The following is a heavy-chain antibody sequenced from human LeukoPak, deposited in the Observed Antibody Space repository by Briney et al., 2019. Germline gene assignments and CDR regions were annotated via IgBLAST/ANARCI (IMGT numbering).Heavy chain of an antibody. CDR1: GRSISSSSYY. D-gene: IGHD3-10*01. CDR3: AREGSGSYDWFDP. Sequence: SEPLSLPCTVSGRSISSSSYYWGWIRQPPGKGLEWIGSIYYSGSTYYTPSLKSRVTISVDTSKNQCSLRLSSVTAADTAVYYCAREGSGSYDWFDPWGQGTLVTVSS. CDR2: IYYSGST. J-gene: IGHJ5*02. V-gene: IGHV4-39*02.